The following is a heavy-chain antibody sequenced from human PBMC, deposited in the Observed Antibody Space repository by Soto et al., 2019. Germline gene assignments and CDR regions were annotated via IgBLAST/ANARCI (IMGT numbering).Heavy chain of an antibody. CDR2: IRSETDGGTA. Sequence: GGSLRLSCAVSGFTFRYAWMSWVRQAPGKGLEWVGRIRSETDGGTADNAAPVKGRFSISRDDSKKMLYLQMNSLKTEDTAVYYCAKDVGFRYCSSTSCYQSYGMDVWGQGTTVTVSS. CDR3: AKDVGFRYCSSTSCYQSYGMDV. CDR1: GFTFRYAW. D-gene: IGHD2-2*01. J-gene: IGHJ6*02. V-gene: IGHV3-15*01.